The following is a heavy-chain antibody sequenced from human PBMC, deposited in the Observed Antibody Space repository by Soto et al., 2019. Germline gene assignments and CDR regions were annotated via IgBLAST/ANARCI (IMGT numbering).Heavy chain of an antibody. D-gene: IGHD1-1*01. CDR1: GGSFSGYY. CDR3: ARGNWAVRFDP. V-gene: IGHV4-34*01. CDR2: INHSGSP. Sequence: QVQLQQWGAGLLKPSESLSLTCAVYGGSFSGYYWSWIRQPPGKGLEWIGEINHSGSPNYNPSLTSRVTISVDTSKNQFSLKLSSVTAADTAVYYCARGNWAVRFDPWGQGTPVIVSS. J-gene: IGHJ5*02.